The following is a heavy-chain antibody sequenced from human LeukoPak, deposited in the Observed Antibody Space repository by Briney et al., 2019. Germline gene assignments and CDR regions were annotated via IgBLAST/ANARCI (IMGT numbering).Heavy chain of an antibody. J-gene: IGHJ6*03. CDR1: GGSFSDYY. Sequence: PSETLSLTCAVYGGSFSDYYWGWIRQPPGKGLEWIGEIHPSGSTNYSPSLKSRVTISLAASKHQFSLKLSSVAAADTAVYFCARVGYSYVINDWSRTGLGAYPTKYYYHMDVWDKGTTVTASS. CDR3: ARVGYSYVINDWSRTGLGAYPTKYYYHMDV. V-gene: IGHV4-34*01. CDR2: IHPSGST. D-gene: IGHD5-18*01.